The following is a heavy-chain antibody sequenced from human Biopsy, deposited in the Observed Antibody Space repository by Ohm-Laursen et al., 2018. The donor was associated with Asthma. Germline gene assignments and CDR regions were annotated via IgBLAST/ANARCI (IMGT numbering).Heavy chain of an antibody. CDR1: GFSLDDYA. CDR3: VKDIRLQLWGFDS. J-gene: IGHJ4*02. Sequence: SLRLSCTASGFSLDDYAMYWVRQGPGKGLEWVSGVSWNSGSIDYADSVKGRFTISRDNAKNSLYLQMNSLRGADTALYYCVKDIRLQLWGFDSWGQGTLVTVSS. D-gene: IGHD6-13*01. CDR2: VSWNSGSI. V-gene: IGHV3-9*01.